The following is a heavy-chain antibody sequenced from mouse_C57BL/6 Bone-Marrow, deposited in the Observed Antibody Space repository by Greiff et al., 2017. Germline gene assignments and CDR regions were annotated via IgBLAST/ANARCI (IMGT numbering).Heavy chain of an antibody. J-gene: IGHJ4*01. Sequence: QVQLQQPGAELVMPGASVKLSCKASGYTFTSYWMHWVKQRPGQGLEWIGEIDPSDSYTNYNQKFKGQSTLTVDKSSSTAYMQLSSLTSEDSAVYYCAITTVVHYYAMDYWGQGTSVTVSS. CDR1: GYTFTSYW. V-gene: IGHV1-69*01. CDR3: AITTVVHYYAMDY. CDR2: IDPSDSYT. D-gene: IGHD1-1*01.